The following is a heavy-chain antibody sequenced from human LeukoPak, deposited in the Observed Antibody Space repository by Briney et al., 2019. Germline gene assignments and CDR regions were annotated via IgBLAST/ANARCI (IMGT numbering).Heavy chain of an antibody. J-gene: IGHJ4*02. CDR3: TTEERVSSGYYSGGSCYIDY. CDR1: GFTFSNAW. D-gene: IGHD2-15*01. Sequence: KPGGSLRLSCAASGFTFSNAWMNWVRQAPGKGLEWVGRIKSKTDGGTTDYAAPVKGRFTISRDDSKNTLYLQMNSLKTEDTAVYYCTTEERVSSGYYSGGSCYIDYWGQGTLVTVSS. CDR2: IKSKTDGGTT. V-gene: IGHV3-15*01.